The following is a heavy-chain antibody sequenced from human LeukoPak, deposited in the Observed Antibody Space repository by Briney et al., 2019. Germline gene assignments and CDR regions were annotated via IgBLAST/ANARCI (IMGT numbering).Heavy chain of an antibody. J-gene: IGHJ6*02. D-gene: IGHD2-2*01. Sequence: GGSLRLSCAASGFTFSSYAMSWVRQAPGKGLEWVSGISGSGGSTYYADSVKGRFTISRDNAKNSLYLQMNSLRAEDTAVYYCARVVPAAIEDRYYYYGMDVWGQGTTVTVSS. V-gene: IGHV3-23*01. CDR3: ARVVPAAIEDRYYYYGMDV. CDR1: GFTFSSYA. CDR2: ISGSGGST.